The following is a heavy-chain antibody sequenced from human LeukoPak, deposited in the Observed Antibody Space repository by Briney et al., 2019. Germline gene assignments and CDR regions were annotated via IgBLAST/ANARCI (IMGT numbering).Heavy chain of an antibody. CDR3: ARLTSGTAIIYYYYYMDV. D-gene: IGHD1-26*01. J-gene: IGHJ6*03. CDR1: GGSISSSSYY. Sequence: SETLSLTCTVSGGSISSSSYYWGWIRRPPGKGLEWIGSIYYSGSTYYNPSLKSRVTISVDTSKNQFSLKLSSVTAADTAVYYCARLTSGTAIIYYYYYMDVWGKGTTVTVSS. V-gene: IGHV4-39*01. CDR2: IYYSGST.